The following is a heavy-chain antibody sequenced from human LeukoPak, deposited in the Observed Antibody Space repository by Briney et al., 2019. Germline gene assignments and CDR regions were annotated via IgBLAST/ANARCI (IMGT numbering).Heavy chain of an antibody. J-gene: IGHJ4*02. CDR2: ISDNGAST. V-gene: IGHV3-64*05. CDR3: ARNRGATGYYWFDY. CDR1: GFTFSSSA. D-gene: IGHD3-9*01. Sequence: GGSLRLSCSASGFTFSSSAMHWVRQAPGKGLEYVSAISDNGASTYYTDSVKGRFTISRDNSKNTLYFQMSSLRPEDTAVYYCARNRGATGYYWFDYWGQGTLVTVSS.